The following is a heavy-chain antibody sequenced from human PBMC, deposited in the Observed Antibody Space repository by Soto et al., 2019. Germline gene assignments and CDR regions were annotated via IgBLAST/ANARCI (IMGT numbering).Heavy chain of an antibody. CDR2: IYYSGST. CDR1: GGSISSGGYY. V-gene: IGHV4-31*03. CDR3: AREFYYDSSGHTSAAFDI. Sequence: SETLSLTCTVSGGSISSGGYYWSWIRQHPGKGLEWIGYIYYSGSTYYNPSLKSRVTISVDTSKNQFSLKLSSVTAADTAVYYCAREFYYDSSGHTSAAFDIWGQGTMATVS. D-gene: IGHD3-22*01. J-gene: IGHJ3*02.